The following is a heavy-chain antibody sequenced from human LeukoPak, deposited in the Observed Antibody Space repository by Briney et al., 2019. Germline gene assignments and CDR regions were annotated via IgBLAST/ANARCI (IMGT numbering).Heavy chain of an antibody. CDR1: GGSISSSSYY. Sequence: SETLSLTCTVSGGSISSSSYYWGWIRQPPGKGLEWIGYIYYSGSTNYNPSLKSRVTISVDTSKNQFSLKLSSVTAADTAVYYCARSLGNYYDSSGYRYWGQGTLVTVSS. J-gene: IGHJ4*02. CDR3: ARSLGNYYDSSGYRY. CDR2: IYYSGST. D-gene: IGHD3-22*01. V-gene: IGHV4-61*05.